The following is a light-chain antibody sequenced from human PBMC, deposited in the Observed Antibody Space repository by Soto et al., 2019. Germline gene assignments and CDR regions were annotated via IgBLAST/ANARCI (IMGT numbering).Light chain of an antibody. CDR1: SSDVGGYNY. CDR3: CSYAGSYTLV. CDR2: DVS. Sequence: QSALTQPRSVSGSPGQSVTISCTGTSSDVGGYNYVSWYQQHPGKAPKLMIYDVSKRPSGVPDRFSGSKSGNTASLTISGLQAEDEDDYYCCSYAGSYTLVFGGGTQLTV. J-gene: IGLJ3*02. V-gene: IGLV2-11*01.